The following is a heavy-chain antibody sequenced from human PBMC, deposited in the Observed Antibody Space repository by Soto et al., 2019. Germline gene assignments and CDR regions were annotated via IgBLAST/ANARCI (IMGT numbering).Heavy chain of an antibody. V-gene: IGHV3-23*01. Sequence: GGSLRLSCAASGFTFSSYAMTWVRQAPGKGREWVSAISYSGVSTYYADSVKGRFTISRDSSENTLSLQMNSLRVDYTAVYYCARTRGYSDYDLDYWGQGTLVTVSS. CDR1: GFTFSSYA. D-gene: IGHD5-12*01. CDR2: ISYSGVST. CDR3: ARTRGYSDYDLDY. J-gene: IGHJ4*02.